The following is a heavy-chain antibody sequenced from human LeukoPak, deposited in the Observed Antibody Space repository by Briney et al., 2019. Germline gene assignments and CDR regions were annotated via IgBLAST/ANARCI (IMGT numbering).Heavy chain of an antibody. V-gene: IGHV4-59*01. CDR3: ARSQTGYTGSYGLFDP. J-gene: IGHJ5*02. CDR1: GGSISGYY. D-gene: IGHD1-26*01. Sequence: SETLSLTCPVSGGSISGYYWNWIRQPPGKGLEWIGYMFYSGSTSYNPSLKSRVTISLDTSKNQFSLKVTSVTAADTAMYYCARSQTGYTGSYGLFDPWGQGTLVTVSS. CDR2: MFYSGST.